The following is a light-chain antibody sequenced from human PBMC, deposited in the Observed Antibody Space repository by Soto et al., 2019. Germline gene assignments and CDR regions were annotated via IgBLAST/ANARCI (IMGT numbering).Light chain of an antibody. J-gene: IGLJ2*01. Sequence: QPVLTQPPSASAPLGPWANLTCPRTGGHTSYAIAWHQKQPEKGPRYLMDLNNDGSHTKGDGIPDRFSGSSSGAERYLIISSLQSEDEADYYCQTWGTGFQVFGGGTKVTVL. CDR3: QTWGTGFQV. CDR1: GGHTSYA. V-gene: IGLV4-69*01. CDR2: LNNDGSH.